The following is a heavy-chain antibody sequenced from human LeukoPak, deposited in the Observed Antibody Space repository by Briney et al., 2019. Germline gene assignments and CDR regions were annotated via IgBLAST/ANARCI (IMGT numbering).Heavy chain of an antibody. Sequence: SETLSLTCAVYGGSFSGYYWSWIRQPPGKGLEWIGEINHSGSTNYNPSLKSRVTISVDTSKNQFSLKLSSVTAADTAVYYCARLTAAAGTHFDYWGQGTLVTVSS. D-gene: IGHD6-13*01. CDR3: ARLTAAAGTHFDY. CDR2: INHSGST. V-gene: IGHV4-34*01. CDR1: GGSFSGYY. J-gene: IGHJ4*02.